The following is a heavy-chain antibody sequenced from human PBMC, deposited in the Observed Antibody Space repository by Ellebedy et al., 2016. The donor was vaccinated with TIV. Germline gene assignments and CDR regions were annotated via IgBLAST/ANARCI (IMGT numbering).Heavy chain of an antibody. CDR3: ARAYPYDSSSWVFDY. D-gene: IGHD3-22*01. V-gene: IGHV3-30-3*01. CDR1: GFTFSIYA. CDR2: ISYDGSNK. J-gene: IGHJ4*02. Sequence: GGSLRLSCAASGFTFSIYAMHWVRQAPGKGLEWVAVISYDGSNKYYADSVKGRFTISRDNSKNTLYLQMNSLRAEDTAVYYWARAYPYDSSSWVFDYWGQGTLVTVSS.